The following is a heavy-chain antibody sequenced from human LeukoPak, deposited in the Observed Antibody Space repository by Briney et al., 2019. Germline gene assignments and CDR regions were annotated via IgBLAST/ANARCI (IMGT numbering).Heavy chain of an antibody. CDR1: GFTFNSYG. CDR3: AKYGPQDSGSSHFDY. Sequence: GGSLRLSCAASGFTFNSYGMHWVRQAPGKGLEWVAIISYDGSRKYYGDSVKGRFTISRDNSKNTLFLQMNSLRAEDTAIYYCAKYGPQDSGSSHFDYWGQGALVTVSS. CDR2: ISYDGSRK. V-gene: IGHV3-30*18. D-gene: IGHD1-26*01. J-gene: IGHJ4*02.